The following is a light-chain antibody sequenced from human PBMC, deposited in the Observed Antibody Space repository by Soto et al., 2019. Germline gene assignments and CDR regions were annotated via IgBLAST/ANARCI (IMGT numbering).Light chain of an antibody. CDR2: DNN. V-gene: IGLV1-51*01. CDR1: SSNIGNNY. Sequence: QSVLTQPPSVSAAPGQKVTISCSGSSSNIGNNYVSWYQHLPGTAPKLLFYDNNERPSGIPDRFSGSKSGTSATLGITGLQTGDEADYYCGTWDTSLSAVVFGGGTQLTVL. CDR3: GTWDTSLSAVV. J-gene: IGLJ2*01.